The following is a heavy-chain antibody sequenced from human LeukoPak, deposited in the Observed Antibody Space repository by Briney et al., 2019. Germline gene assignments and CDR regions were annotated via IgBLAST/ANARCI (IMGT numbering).Heavy chain of an antibody. Sequence: GGSLRLSCAASGFTFSSYAMSWVRQAPGKGLEWVSSISSGSGYIYYADSVKGRFTISRDNAKNSLFLQMNSLRAEDTAVYYCARGAAAADYWGRGTQVTVSS. D-gene: IGHD6-13*01. J-gene: IGHJ4*02. CDR2: ISSGSGYI. CDR3: ARGAAAADY. CDR1: GFTFSSYA. V-gene: IGHV3-21*01.